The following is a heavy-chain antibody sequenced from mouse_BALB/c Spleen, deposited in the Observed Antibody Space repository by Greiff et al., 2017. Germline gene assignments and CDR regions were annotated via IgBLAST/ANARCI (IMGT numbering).Heavy chain of an antibody. CDR2: ISSGSSTI. V-gene: IGHV5-17*02. CDR3: ARSYDGYYGFAY. Sequence: EVQVVESGGGLVQPGGSRKLSCAASGFTFSSFGMHWVRQAPEKGLEWVAYISSGSSTIYYADTVKGRFTISRDNPKNTLFLQMPSLRSEDTAMYYCARSYDGYYGFAYWGQGTLVTVSA. D-gene: IGHD2-3*01. CDR1: GFTFSSFG. J-gene: IGHJ3*01.